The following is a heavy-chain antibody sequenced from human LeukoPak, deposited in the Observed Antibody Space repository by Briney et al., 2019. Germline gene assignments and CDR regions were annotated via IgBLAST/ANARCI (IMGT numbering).Heavy chain of an antibody. CDR2: IWYDGSKK. D-gene: IGHD2-8*02. V-gene: IGHV3-33*01. CDR3: ARGYCTGNNCRPYYYYGMGV. CDR1: GFTFDTYA. Sequence: GRSLRLSCAASGFTFDTYAMHWVRQAPGEGLEWMAIIWYDGSKKEYADSVKGRFTVSRDNSKNTLDMQMNSLRAEDTAVYYCARGYCTGNNCRPYYYYGMGVWGQGTTVTVSS. J-gene: IGHJ6*02.